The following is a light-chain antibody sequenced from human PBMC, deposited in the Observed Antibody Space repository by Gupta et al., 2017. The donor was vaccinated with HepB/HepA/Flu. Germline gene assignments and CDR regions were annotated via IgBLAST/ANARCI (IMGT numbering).Light chain of an antibody. J-gene: IGKJ1*01. CDR1: QSVASSY. V-gene: IGKV3-20*01. Sequence: IVLIQSPGTLSLSPGERATLSCRASQSVASSYLAWYQQKRGQAPRLLIYGTSRRATGIPDRFSGSGSGTDFTLTISRLEPEDFAMYYCQHYGSSPWTFGQGTKVEI. CDR2: GTS. CDR3: QHYGSSPWT.